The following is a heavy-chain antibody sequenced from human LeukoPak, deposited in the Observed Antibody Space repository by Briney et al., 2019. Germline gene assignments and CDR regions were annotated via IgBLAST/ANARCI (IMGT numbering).Heavy chain of an antibody. Sequence: GGSLRLSCAASGFTFSSYDMHWVRQAPGKGLEWVAFIRYDGSNKYYADSVKGRFTISRDNSKDTLYLQMNSLRAEDTAVYYCASFRGHDYWGQGTLVTVSS. J-gene: IGHJ4*02. CDR1: GFTFSSYD. D-gene: IGHD3-16*01. V-gene: IGHV3-30*02. CDR3: ASFRGHDY. CDR2: IRYDGSNK.